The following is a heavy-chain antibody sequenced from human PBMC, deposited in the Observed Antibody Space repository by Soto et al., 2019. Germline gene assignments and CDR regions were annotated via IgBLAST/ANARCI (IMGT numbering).Heavy chain of an antibody. CDR3: SRGDYCSGGSCYSGNWFDP. Sequence: PSETLSLTCTVSGGSISSYYWSWIRQPPGKGLEWIGYIYYSGSTNYNPSLKSRVTISVDTSKNQFSLKLSSVTAADTAVYYCSRGDYCSGGSCYSGNWFDPWGQGTLVTVS. CDR2: IYYSGST. D-gene: IGHD2-15*01. CDR1: GGSISSYY. V-gene: IGHV4-59*01. J-gene: IGHJ5*02.